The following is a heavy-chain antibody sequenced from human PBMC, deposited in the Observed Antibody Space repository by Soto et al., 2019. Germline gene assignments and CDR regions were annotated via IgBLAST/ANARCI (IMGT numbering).Heavy chain of an antibody. V-gene: IGHV4-61*08. Sequence: TSETLSLTCTASGGSVSSGDYYWSWIRQPPGKGLEWIGYIYYSGNTNYNPSLKSRVIISVDTSKNLFSLKLTSVTAADTAVYYCARIPVDTSMIYWLDPWGQGTLVTVSS. D-gene: IGHD5-18*01. J-gene: IGHJ5*02. CDR2: IYYSGNT. CDR3: ARIPVDTSMIYWLDP. CDR1: GGSVSSGDYY.